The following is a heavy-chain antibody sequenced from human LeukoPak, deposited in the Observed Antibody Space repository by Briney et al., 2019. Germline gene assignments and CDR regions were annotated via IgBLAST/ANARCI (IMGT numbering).Heavy chain of an antibody. Sequence: PSETLSLTCAVSGGSISSGGYSWSWIRQPPGKGLEWIGEIYHSGSTNYNPSLKSRVTISVDKSKNQFSLKLSSVTAADTAVYYCASSLFHSIAVAAGIYWGQGTLVTVSS. D-gene: IGHD6-19*01. CDR2: IYHSGST. V-gene: IGHV4-30-2*01. CDR3: ASSLFHSIAVAAGIY. CDR1: GGSISSGGYS. J-gene: IGHJ4*02.